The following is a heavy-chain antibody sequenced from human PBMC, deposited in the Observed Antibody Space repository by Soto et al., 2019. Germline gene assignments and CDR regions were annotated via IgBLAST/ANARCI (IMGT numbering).Heavy chain of an antibody. V-gene: IGHV1-46*01. CDR3: ARGYCSSGNCYRLYHYDMDV. D-gene: IGHD2-15*01. J-gene: IGHJ6*02. CDR1: GYTITSYY. Sequence: ASVKVSCKASGYTITSYYMHWVRQAPGQGLEWMGIINPSSSATRYSQKFQDRVTITRDVSTSTVYMEMSGLRSEDTAVYYCARGYCSSGNCYRLYHYDMDVWGQGTTVTVSS. CDR2: INPSSSAT.